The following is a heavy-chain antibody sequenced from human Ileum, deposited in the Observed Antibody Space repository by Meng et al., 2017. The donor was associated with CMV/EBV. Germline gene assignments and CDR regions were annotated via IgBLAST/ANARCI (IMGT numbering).Heavy chain of an antibody. CDR3: TRLGECEVVNQSFDY. CDR1: QFTFTDYG. CDR2: IKSKVNNYAT. J-gene: IGHJ4*02. V-gene: IGHV3-73*01. Sequence: GGSLRLSCAASQFTFTDYGIHWVRQASGKGPEWIARIKSKVNNYATAYAESLKGRFTMSRDDSKNTAYLHMNSLKTEDTAVYYCTRLGECEVVNQSFDYWGQGTLVTVSS. D-gene: IGHD2-21*01.